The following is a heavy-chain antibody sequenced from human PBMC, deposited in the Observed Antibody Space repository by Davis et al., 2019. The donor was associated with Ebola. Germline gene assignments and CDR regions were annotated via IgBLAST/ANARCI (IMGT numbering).Heavy chain of an antibody. CDR3: AKGGFYGSGSYYPFDY. CDR1: GSTFSSYD. V-gene: IGHV3-30*18. D-gene: IGHD3-10*01. Sequence: PAGSLRLTCAASGSTFSSYDMHWVRQAPSTGQEWVAVSSYDGSNKYYADSVKGRFTISRDNSKNTLYLQMNSLRAEDTAVYYCAKGGFYGSGSYYPFDYWGQGTLVTVSS. J-gene: IGHJ4*02. CDR2: SSYDGSNK.